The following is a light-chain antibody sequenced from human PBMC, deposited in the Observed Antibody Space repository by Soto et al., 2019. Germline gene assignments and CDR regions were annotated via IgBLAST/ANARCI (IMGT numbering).Light chain of an antibody. J-gene: IGLJ1*01. CDR2: EGS. CDR3: CSYAGSSTRFV. V-gene: IGLV2-23*01. Sequence: QSALTQPASVSGSPGQSITISCTGTSSDVGCYNLVPWYQQHPGKAPKLMIYEGSKRPSGGANRFCGSRSGNTASLTISGLQAEDEADYYCCSYAGSSTRFVFGTGTKLTVL. CDR1: SSDVGCYNL.